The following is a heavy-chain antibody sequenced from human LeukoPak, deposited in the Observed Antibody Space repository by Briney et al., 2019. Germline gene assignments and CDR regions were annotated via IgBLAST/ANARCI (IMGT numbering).Heavy chain of an antibody. V-gene: IGHV4-59*12. CDR1: GGSISSYY. D-gene: IGHD3-10*01. CDR3: ARKSGSGSYYRLFDP. J-gene: IGHJ5*02. CDR2: IYYSGST. Sequence: SETLSLTCTVSGGSISSYYWSWIRQPPGKGLEWIGYIYYSGSTNYSPSLQSRVSMSVDTSKKQFSLKLSSVTAADTAVYYCARKSGSGSYYRLFDPWGQGTLVTVSS.